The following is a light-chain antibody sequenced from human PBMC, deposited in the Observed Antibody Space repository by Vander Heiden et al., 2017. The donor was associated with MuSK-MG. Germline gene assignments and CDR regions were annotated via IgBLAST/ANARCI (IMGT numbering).Light chain of an antibody. CDR2: DAS. J-gene: IGKJ2*02. V-gene: IGKV3-11*01. CDR1: QSVSSY. Sequence: EIVLTQSPATLSLSPGERATLSCRASQSVSSYLAWYQQKPGQAPRLLIYDASNRANGIPDRFSGSGSGTDFTLTISSLEPEDFAVYYWQQRSNRSTFGQGTKMEIK. CDR3: QQRSNRST.